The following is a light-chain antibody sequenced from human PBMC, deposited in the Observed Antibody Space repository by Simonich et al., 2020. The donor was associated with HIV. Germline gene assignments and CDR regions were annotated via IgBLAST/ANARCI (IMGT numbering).Light chain of an antibody. CDR2: KAS. CDR1: QSIVSW. CDR3: QQYNSNYPT. V-gene: IGKV1-5*03. Sequence: DIQLTQSPSTLSASVGDGVTIACRASQSIVSWLAWYQQKPGKAPKLLIYKASTLKSGVPSRFIGSGSGTEFTLTISSLQPDDFATYYCQQYNSNYPTFGQGTKVEIK. J-gene: IGKJ1*01.